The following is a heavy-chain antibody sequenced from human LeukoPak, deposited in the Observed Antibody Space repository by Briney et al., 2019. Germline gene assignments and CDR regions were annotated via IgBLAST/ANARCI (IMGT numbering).Heavy chain of an antibody. CDR2: MSGRGGST. J-gene: IGHJ5*01. D-gene: IGHD3-16*01. Sequence: GVSLRLSCAASGFTFSSYAMIWVRQSPGRGLEGVSAMSGRGGSTYYADSVKGGCTISRDNSKHTLYLQMNSPRAEDTAVYNSAKTVITFTWGQGTLVTVSS. CDR1: GFTFSSYA. V-gene: IGHV3-23*01. CDR3: AKTVITFT.